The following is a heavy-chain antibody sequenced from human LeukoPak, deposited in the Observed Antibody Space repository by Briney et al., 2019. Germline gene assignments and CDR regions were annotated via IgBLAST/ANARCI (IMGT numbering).Heavy chain of an antibody. CDR2: ISYDGSNK. D-gene: IGHD3-10*01. Sequence: PGRSLRLSCAASGFTFSSYAMHWVRQAPGKGLEWVAVISYDGSNKYDADSVKGRFTISRDNSKNTLYLQMNSLRAEDTAVYYCAREITMVRGVIDAIDYWGQGTLVTVSS. J-gene: IGHJ4*02. CDR1: GFTFSSYA. CDR3: AREITMVRGVIDAIDY. V-gene: IGHV3-30-3*01.